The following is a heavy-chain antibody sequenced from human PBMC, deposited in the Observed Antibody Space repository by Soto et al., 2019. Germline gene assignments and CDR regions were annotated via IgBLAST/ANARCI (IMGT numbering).Heavy chain of an antibody. V-gene: IGHV3-74*01. CDR1: GFTFSSYW. Sequence: EVQLVESGGGLVQPGGSLRLSCAASGFTFSSYWMHWVRQAPGKGLVCVSRISSDGGSTSYADSVKGRFTISRDNARNTLYLQMNSLRAEDTAVYYCARRGSTFCLDWGQGTLVTVSS. J-gene: IGHJ4*02. D-gene: IGHD2-2*01. CDR2: ISSDGGST. CDR3: ARRGSTFCLD.